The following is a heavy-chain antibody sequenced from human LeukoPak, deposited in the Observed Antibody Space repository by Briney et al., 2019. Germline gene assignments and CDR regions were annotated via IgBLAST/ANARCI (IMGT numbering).Heavy chain of an antibody. CDR3: ARVYVPNYYYYGMDV. CDR2: ISYDGSNK. J-gene: IGHJ6*02. CDR1: GFTFSSYG. Sequence: GRSLRLSCAASGFTFSSYGMHWVRQAPGKGLEWVAVISYDGSNKYYADSVKGRFTISRDNSKNTLYLQMNSLRAEDTAVYYCARVYVPNYYYYGMDVWGQGTTVTVSS. D-gene: IGHD2-2*01. V-gene: IGHV3-30*03.